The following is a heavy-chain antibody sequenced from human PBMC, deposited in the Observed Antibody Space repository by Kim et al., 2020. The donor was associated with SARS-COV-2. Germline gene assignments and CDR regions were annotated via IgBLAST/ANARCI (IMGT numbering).Heavy chain of an antibody. CDR2: INHSGST. J-gene: IGHJ6*02. CDR3: ARASWFGEWDEKRGGMDV. D-gene: IGHD3-10*01. V-gene: IGHV4-34*01. CDR1: GGSFSGYY. Sequence: SETLSLTCAVYGGSFSGYYWSWIRQPPGKGLEWIGEINHSGSTNYNPSLKSRVTISVDTSKNQFSLKLSSVTAADTAVYYCARASWFGEWDEKRGGMDVWGQGTTVTVSS.